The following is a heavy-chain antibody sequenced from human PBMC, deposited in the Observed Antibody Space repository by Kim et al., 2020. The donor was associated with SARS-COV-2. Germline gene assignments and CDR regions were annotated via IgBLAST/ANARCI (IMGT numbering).Heavy chain of an antibody. CDR1: GFTFSSYG. Sequence: GGSLRLSCAASGFTFSSYGIHWVRQAPGKGLEWVALIWHDGSHKYYADSVKGRFTISRDNSMNTLYLQMDSLRAEDMAVYYCTRGREYLGNPSDYWGQGTLVTVSS. CDR2: IWHDGSHK. CDR3: TRGREYLGNPSDY. D-gene: IGHD2-2*01. V-gene: IGHV3-33*01. J-gene: IGHJ4*02.